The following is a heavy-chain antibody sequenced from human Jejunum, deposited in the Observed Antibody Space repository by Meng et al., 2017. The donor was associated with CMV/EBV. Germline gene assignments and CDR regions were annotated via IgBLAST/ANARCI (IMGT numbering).Heavy chain of an antibody. Sequence: GFSFNSVAVTWVRQAPGKGLEWVSAITDKGSSTYYGDSVKGRFTMSRDSFQRTVSLQMNNLTVDDTAIYYCAKGRSGATYSAMDVWGPGTTVTVSS. CDR2: ITDKGSST. V-gene: IGHV3-23*01. D-gene: IGHD1-1*01. CDR1: GFSFNSVA. CDR3: AKGRSGATYSAMDV. J-gene: IGHJ6*02.